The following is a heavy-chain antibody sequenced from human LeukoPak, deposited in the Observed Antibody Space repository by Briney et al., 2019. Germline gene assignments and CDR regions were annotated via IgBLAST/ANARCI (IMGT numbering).Heavy chain of an antibody. V-gene: IGHV3-74*03. CDR3: GRDSGYSIAI. Sequence: PGGSLILSCAASGFTFRPYWMHWVRQAPGKGLVWVSRINSDGSSTTYADSVKGRFTISRDNAKNTLYLQMNSLRAEDTAVYYCGRDSGYSIAIWGQGTMVSVSS. CDR1: GFTFRPYW. D-gene: IGHD5-12*01. CDR2: INSDGSST. J-gene: IGHJ3*02.